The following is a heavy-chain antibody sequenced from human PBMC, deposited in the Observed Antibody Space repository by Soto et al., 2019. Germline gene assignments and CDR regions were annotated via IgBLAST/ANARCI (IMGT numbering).Heavy chain of an antibody. Sequence: ESGGGLVKPGGSLRLSCAASGFTFRSYSMNWVRQAPGKGLEWVSSISSSSSYIYYADSVKGRFTISRDNAKNSLYLQMNSLRAEDTAVYYCARVEMATRGIDYWGQGTLVTVSS. D-gene: IGHD5-12*01. CDR2: ISSSSSYI. J-gene: IGHJ4*02. V-gene: IGHV3-21*01. CDR3: ARVEMATRGIDY. CDR1: GFTFRSYS.